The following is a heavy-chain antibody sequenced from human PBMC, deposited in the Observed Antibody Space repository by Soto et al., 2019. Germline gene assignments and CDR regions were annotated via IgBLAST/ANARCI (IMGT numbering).Heavy chain of an antibody. CDR2: INNSGST. Sequence: SETLSLTCAVYGGSVSSSDCCWICQRPGKGLELEGEINNSGSTNYNQSLKRRVTISVNTSKNRSSLQLSSVTAADTAVYYCARGGATEDYYYYGMDVWGQGTTVTVSS. CDR1: GGSVSSSD. J-gene: IGHJ6*02. D-gene: IGHD1-26*01. CDR3: ARGGATEDYYYYGMDV. V-gene: IGHV4-34*01.